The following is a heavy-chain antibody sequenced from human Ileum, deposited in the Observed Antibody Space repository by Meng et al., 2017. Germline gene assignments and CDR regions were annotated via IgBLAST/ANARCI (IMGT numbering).Heavy chain of an antibody. CDR2: IYYDGSS. Sequence: QVQLQESGPGLVKPSQTLSLTCRVSNGSLTNVNNYWYWIRQAPGQALEHIGYIYYDGSSYATPSLKSRVTMSIDTSTNQFSLRLDSVTAADTAVYYCAREFYVDTAMVIDSWGPGALVTVSS. D-gene: IGHD5-18*01. J-gene: IGHJ4*02. V-gene: IGHV4-30-4*01. CDR1: NGSLTNVNNY. CDR3: AREFYVDTAMVIDS.